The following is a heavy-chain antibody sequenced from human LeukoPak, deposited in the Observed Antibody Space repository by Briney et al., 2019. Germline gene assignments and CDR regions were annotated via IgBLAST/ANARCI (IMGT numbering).Heavy chain of an antibody. J-gene: IGHJ5*02. CDR3: ARVGGVGATTRTNWFDP. CDR1: GGSISSYY. D-gene: IGHD1-26*01. Sequence: SETLSLTCTVSGGSISSYYWSWIRQPAGKGLEWIGRIYTSGSTNYNPSLKSRVTISVDTSKNQFSLKLSSVTAADTAVYYCARVGGVGATTRTNWFDPWGQGTLVTVSS. V-gene: IGHV4-4*07. CDR2: IYTSGST.